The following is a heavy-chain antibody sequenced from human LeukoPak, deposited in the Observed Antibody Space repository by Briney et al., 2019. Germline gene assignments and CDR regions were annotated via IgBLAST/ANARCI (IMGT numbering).Heavy chain of an antibody. V-gene: IGHV3-43*01. CDR2: ISWDGGNT. Sequence: GGSLRLSCAASGFAFGHYTMHWVRQAPGKGLEWVSLISWDGGNTYYADSVKGRFTISRGNNKNSLYLQMNSLRAEDTALYYCAKDSGYGDNPLDYWGQGTLVTVSS. D-gene: IGHD4-17*01. CDR3: AKDSGYGDNPLDY. J-gene: IGHJ4*02. CDR1: GFAFGHYT.